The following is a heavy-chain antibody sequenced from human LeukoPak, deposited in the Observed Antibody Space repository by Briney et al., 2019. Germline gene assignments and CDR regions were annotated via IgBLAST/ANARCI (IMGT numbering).Heavy chain of an antibody. CDR3: AKAPYYYDSSGCQDY. V-gene: IGHV3-33*06. CDR2: IWYDGSNK. Sequence: GGSLRLSCAASGFTFSSYGMHWVRQAPGKGLEWVAVIWYDGSNKYYADSVKGRFTISRDNSKNTLYLQMNSLRAEDTAVYYCAKAPYYYDSSGCQDYWGQGTLVTVSS. CDR1: GFTFSSYG. D-gene: IGHD3-22*01. J-gene: IGHJ4*02.